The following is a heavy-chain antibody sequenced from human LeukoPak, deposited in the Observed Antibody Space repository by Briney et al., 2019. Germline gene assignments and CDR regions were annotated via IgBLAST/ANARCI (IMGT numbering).Heavy chain of an antibody. CDR1: GFSLSRNG. V-gene: IGHV3-30*02. CDR2: ILSDGSYE. Sequence: GGSLRLSCATSGFSLSRNGMHWVRQAPGQGLEWVAFILSDGSYEYYADSVKGRFTISRDTSRNTLFLQMNSLRVEDTAVYYCAKTSPGYTYGLLDYWGQGTLVTVSS. CDR3: AKTSPGYTYGLLDY. J-gene: IGHJ4*02. D-gene: IGHD5-18*01.